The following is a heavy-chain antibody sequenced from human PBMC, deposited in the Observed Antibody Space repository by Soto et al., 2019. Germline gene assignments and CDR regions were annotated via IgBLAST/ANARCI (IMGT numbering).Heavy chain of an antibody. V-gene: IGHV1-69*02. Sequence: QVQLVQSGAEVKKPGSSVKVSCKASGDTFSSYTISWVRQAPGQGLEWMGRIIPILGIANYAQKFQGRVTITADKSTSTAYMELSSLRSEDTAVYYCARGASDYYYYIDVWGKGTTVTVSS. CDR2: IIPILGIA. J-gene: IGHJ6*03. CDR1: GDTFSSYT. CDR3: ARGASDYYYYIDV.